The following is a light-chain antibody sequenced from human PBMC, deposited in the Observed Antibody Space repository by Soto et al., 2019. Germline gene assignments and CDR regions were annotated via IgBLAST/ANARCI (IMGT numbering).Light chain of an antibody. V-gene: IGLV4-69*02. CDR3: QTWGTGNRV. CDR2: LNSDGSH. CDR1: XGXXRYA. J-gene: IGLJ2*01. Sequence: QSVLTQSPSASASLGASVKLTCTLSXGXXRYAIAWHQQQPEKGPRYLMRLNSDGSHNKGDGIPDRFSGSSSGAERYLTISSLQSEDEADYYCQTWGTGNRVFGGGTKLTVL.